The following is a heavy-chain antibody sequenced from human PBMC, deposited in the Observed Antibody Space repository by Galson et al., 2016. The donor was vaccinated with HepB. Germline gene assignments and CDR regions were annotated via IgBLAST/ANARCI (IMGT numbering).Heavy chain of an antibody. D-gene: IGHD5-18*01. CDR3: ARSRRERDSYGFAY. Sequence: SLRLSCPAPGISFSPYWKNWFRMAPGKGLQWVATINKDGSEKYYLESVKGRFSISRADANNSVYLEMSSLRAEDTAVYFCARSRRERDSYGFAYWGQGTQVAVSS. CDR2: INKDGSEK. V-gene: IGHV3-7*03. CDR1: GISFSPYW. J-gene: IGHJ4*02.